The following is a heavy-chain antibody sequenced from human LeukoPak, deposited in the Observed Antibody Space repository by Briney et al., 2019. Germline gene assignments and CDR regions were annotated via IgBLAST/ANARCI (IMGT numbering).Heavy chain of an antibody. V-gene: IGHV1-3*01. J-gene: IGHJ4*02. CDR1: GYTFTSYA. Sequence: ASVKVSCKASGYTFTSYAMHWVRQAPGQRLEWMGWINAGNGNTKYSQKFQGRVTITRDTSASTAYMELGSLRSEDTAVYYCARDRSYYDILTGDKHFDYWGQGTLVTVSS. CDR3: ARDRSYYDILTGDKHFDY. CDR2: INAGNGNT. D-gene: IGHD3-9*01.